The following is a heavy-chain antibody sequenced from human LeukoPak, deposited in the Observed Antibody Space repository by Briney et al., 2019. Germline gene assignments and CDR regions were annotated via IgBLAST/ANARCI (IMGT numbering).Heavy chain of an antibody. CDR3: AKVVGAPHAFDI. D-gene: IGHD1-26*01. CDR2: IYYSGST. CDR1: GGSISSGGYY. V-gene: IGHV4-31*03. J-gene: IGHJ3*02. Sequence: PSQTLSLTCTVSGGSISSGGYYWSWIRQHPGKGLEWIGYIYYSGSTNYNPSLKSRVTISVDTSKNQFSLKLSSVTAADTAVYYCAKVVGAPHAFDIWGQGTMVTVSS.